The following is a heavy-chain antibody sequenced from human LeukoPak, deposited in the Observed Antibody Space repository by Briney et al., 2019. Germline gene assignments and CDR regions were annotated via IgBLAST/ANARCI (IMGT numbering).Heavy chain of an antibody. CDR2: INHSGST. Sequence: SETLSLTCTVSGGSISGYYWSWIRQPPGKGLEWIGEINHSGSTNYNPSLKSRVTISVDTSKNQFSLKLSSVTAADTAVYYCARRYDFWSGYQFDPWGQGTLVTVSS. D-gene: IGHD3-3*01. CDR3: ARRYDFWSGYQFDP. V-gene: IGHV4-34*01. CDR1: GGSISGYY. J-gene: IGHJ5*02.